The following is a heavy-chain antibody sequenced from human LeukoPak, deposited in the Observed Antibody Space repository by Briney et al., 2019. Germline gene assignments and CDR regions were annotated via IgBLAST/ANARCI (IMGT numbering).Heavy chain of an antibody. D-gene: IGHD3-3*01. J-gene: IGHJ3*02. Sequence: SETLSLTCTVSGGSISSYYWSWIRQPAGKGLEWIGRIYTSGSTNYNPSLKSRVTMSVDTSKNQFSLKLSSVTAADTAVYYCARNDFWSGNDAFDIWGQGTVVTVSS. CDR1: GGSISSYY. CDR3: ARNDFWSGNDAFDI. CDR2: IYTSGST. V-gene: IGHV4-4*07.